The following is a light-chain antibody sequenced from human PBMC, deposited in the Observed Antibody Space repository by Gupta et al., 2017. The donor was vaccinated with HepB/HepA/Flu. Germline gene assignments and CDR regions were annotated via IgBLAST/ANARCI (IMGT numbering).Light chain of an antibody. CDR3: AAWDDSLNGPHVV. Sequence: QSVLTQPPSASGTHGQRVTISCSGSSSNIGSNTVNWYQQLPGTAPKLLIYSNNQRPSGVPDRFSGSKSGTSASLAISGLQSEDEAEYYCAAWDDSLNGPHVVFGGGTKLTVL. CDR1: SSNIGSNT. V-gene: IGLV1-44*01. J-gene: IGLJ2*01. CDR2: SNN.